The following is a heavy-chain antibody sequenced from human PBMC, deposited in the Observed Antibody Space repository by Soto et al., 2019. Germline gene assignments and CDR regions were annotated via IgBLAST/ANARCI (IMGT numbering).Heavy chain of an antibody. D-gene: IGHD3-3*01. CDR2: ISSDGSST. CDR1: GFTFSSYW. V-gene: IGHV3-74*01. Sequence: PGGSLRLSCAASGFTFSSYWMHWVRQAPGKGLVWVSRISSDGSSTSYADSVKGRFTISRDNAKNTLYLQMNSLRAEDTAVYYCARDSLIAAQTYYDFWSGYYYGMDVWGQGTTVTVSS. CDR3: ARDSLIAAQTYYDFWSGYYYGMDV. J-gene: IGHJ6*02.